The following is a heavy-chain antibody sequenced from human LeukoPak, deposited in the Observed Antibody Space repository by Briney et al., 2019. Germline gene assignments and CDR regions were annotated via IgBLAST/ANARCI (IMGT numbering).Heavy chain of an antibody. CDR3: ARDPSTLWFGGPNWFDP. D-gene: IGHD3-10*01. CDR2: IIPISGTA. Sequence: ASVKVSCKASGGTFSSYAISWVRQAPGQGPEWIGGIIPISGTAKYAQKLQGRVTISADMSTSTAYMELRSLRSDDTAVYYCARDPSTLWFGGPNWFDPWGQGTLVTVSS. V-gene: IGHV1-69*06. J-gene: IGHJ5*02. CDR1: GGTFSSYA.